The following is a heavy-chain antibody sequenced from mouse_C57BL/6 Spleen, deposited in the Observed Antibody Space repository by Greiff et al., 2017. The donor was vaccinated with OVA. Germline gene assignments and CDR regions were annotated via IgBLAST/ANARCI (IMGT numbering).Heavy chain of an antibody. CDR1: GYAFSSYW. J-gene: IGHJ2*01. CDR3: ARSITTVEDYFDY. Sequence: VQVVESGAELVKPGASVKISCKASGYAFSSYWMNWVKQRPGKGLEWIGQIYPGDGDTNYNGKFKGKATLTADKSSSTAYMQLSSLTSEDSAVYFCARSITTVEDYFDYWGQGTTLTVSS. CDR2: IYPGDGDT. V-gene: IGHV1-80*01. D-gene: IGHD1-1*01.